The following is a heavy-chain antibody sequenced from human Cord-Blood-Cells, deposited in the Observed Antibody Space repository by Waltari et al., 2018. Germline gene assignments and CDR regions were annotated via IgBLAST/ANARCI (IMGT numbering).Heavy chain of an antibody. CDR2: IYYSGGT. D-gene: IGHD3-22*01. CDR3: ARHNRWMVTMIVDAFDI. CDR1: GGSISSSSYY. J-gene: IGHJ3*02. V-gene: IGHV4-39*01. Sequence: QLQLQESGPGLVKPSETLSLTCTVSGGSISSSSYYWGWIRQPPGKGLEWIGSIYYSGGTNNNPSRKSRVTIAVDTAKNQFSLKLSSVTAADTAVYYCARHNRWMVTMIVDAFDIWGQGTMVTVSS.